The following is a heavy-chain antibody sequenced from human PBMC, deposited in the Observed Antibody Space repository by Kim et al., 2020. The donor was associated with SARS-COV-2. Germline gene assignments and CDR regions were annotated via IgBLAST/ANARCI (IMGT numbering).Heavy chain of an antibody. CDR2: INTNTGNP. V-gene: IGHV7-4-1*02. CDR3: ARGSSYYGSGSYYNQNAFDI. J-gene: IGHJ3*02. D-gene: IGHD3-10*01. Sequence: ASVKVSCKASGYTFTSYAMNWVRQAPGQGLEWMGWINTNTGNPTYAQGFTGRFVFSLDTSVSTAYLQISSLKAEDTAVYYCARGSSYYGSGSYYNQNAFDIWGQGTMVTVSS. CDR1: GYTFTSYA.